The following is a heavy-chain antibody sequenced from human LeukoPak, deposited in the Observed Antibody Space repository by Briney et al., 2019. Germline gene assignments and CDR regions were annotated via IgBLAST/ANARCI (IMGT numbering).Heavy chain of an antibody. CDR3: ARSDLRFLELLDY. Sequence: PGGSLRLSCAASGFTFSGYSMNWVRQAPGKELEWVSYISSSSNKIYYADSVKGRFITSRDNAKNSLYLQMNSLRDEDTAVYYCARSDLRFLELLDYWGQGTLVTVSS. CDR2: ISSSSNKI. V-gene: IGHV3-48*02. D-gene: IGHD3-3*01. CDR1: GFTFSGYS. J-gene: IGHJ4*02.